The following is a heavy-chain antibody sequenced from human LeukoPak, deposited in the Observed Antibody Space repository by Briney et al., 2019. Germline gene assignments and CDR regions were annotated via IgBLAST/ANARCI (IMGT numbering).Heavy chain of an antibody. Sequence: GGSLRLSCAASGFTVSSNYMSWVRQAPGKGLEWVSVTYSGGNIYYADSVKGRFTISGDKSKNTLYLQMNSLRAEDTAVYYCARHFNRPNTSGYCLPFDYWGRGTLVTVSS. J-gene: IGHJ4*02. CDR3: ARHFNRPNTSGYCLPFDY. CDR1: GFTVSSNY. CDR2: TYSGGNI. D-gene: IGHD3-22*01. V-gene: IGHV3-53*01.